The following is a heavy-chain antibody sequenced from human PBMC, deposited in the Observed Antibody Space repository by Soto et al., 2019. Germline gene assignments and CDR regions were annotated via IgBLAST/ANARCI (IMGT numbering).Heavy chain of an antibody. CDR1: GGSVSSGSYY. Sequence: SETLSLTCTVSGGSVSSGSYYWSWILQPPGKGLEWIGYIYYSGSTNYNPSLKSRVTISVDTSKNQFSLKLSSVTAADTAVYYCARGDTAMVIGIDYWGQGTLVTVSS. V-gene: IGHV4-61*01. D-gene: IGHD5-18*01. CDR2: IYYSGST. CDR3: ARGDTAMVIGIDY. J-gene: IGHJ4*02.